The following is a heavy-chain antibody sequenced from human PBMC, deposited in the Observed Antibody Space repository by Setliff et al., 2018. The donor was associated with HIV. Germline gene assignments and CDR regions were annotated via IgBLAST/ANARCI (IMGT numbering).Heavy chain of an antibody. Sequence: SETLSLTCTVSGGSISSGGYYWSWIRQLPGKGLECIGYIYYSGSTYYNPSLKSLVTISVDTSKNQFSLKPSSVTAADTAVYYCARSPLNYYDKSDAFDIWGQGTMVTVSS. CDR2: IYYSGST. CDR3: ARSPLNYYDKSDAFDI. CDR1: GGSISSGGYY. V-gene: IGHV4-31*01. D-gene: IGHD3-22*01. J-gene: IGHJ3*02.